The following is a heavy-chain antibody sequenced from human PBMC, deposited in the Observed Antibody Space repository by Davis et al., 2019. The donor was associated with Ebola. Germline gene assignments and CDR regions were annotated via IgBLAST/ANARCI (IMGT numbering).Heavy chain of an antibody. CDR3: ARDFQSAAAGDSGGMDV. J-gene: IGHJ6*02. D-gene: IGHD6-13*01. CDR1: GYTFTGYY. CDR2: INPNSGGT. V-gene: IGHV1-2*04. Sequence: ASVKVSCKASGYTFTGYYMHWVRQAPGQGLEWMGWINPNSGGTNYAQKFQGWVTMTRDTSISTAYMELSRLRSDDTAVYYCARDFQSAAAGDSGGMDVWGQGTTVTVSS.